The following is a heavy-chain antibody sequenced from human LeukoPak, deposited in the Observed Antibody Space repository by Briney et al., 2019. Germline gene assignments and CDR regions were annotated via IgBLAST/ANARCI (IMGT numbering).Heavy chain of an antibody. CDR1: GGSVNSGSYH. CDR3: ARGRTADYYQYYMDV. J-gene: IGHJ6*03. CDR2: NYISGTP. V-gene: IGHV4-61*02. Sequence: SDTLSLTCTVSGGSVNSGSYHWTWIRQTAGKELEWIGRNYISGTPNYNPSLKIRVTISLDTSKNQFSLKLRSVTAADTAVYYCARGRTADYYQYYMDVWGTGTTVTVSS. D-gene: IGHD4-17*01.